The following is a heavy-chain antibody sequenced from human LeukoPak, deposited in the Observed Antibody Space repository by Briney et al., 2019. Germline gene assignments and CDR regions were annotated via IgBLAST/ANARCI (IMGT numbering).Heavy chain of an antibody. J-gene: IGHJ4*02. CDR1: GFTYSSYW. CDR3: ARVPPGWEFDY. D-gene: IGHD1-26*01. Sequence: GGSLRLSCAASGFTYSSYWMSWVRQAPGRGLEWVANIKQDGSEKYYVDSVKGRFTISRDNAKNSLYLQMNSLRAEDTAVYYCARVPPGWEFDYWGQRTLVTVSS. CDR2: IKQDGSEK. V-gene: IGHV3-7*01.